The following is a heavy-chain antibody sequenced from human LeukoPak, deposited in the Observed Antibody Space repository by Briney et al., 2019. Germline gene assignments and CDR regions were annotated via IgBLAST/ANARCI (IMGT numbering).Heavy chain of an antibody. D-gene: IGHD6-13*01. J-gene: IGHJ4*02. CDR1: GFTFRNHW. V-gene: IGHV3-74*01. CDR2: INRDGSYT. CDR3: ATVSWDHC. Sequence: PGGSLRLSCAASGFTFRNHWMHWVRQPPGKGLVWVSGINRDGSYTNFADSVRGRFTISRDNAKNTVYLQMNSLRVEDAAVYYCATVSWDHCWGQGTLVTVSS.